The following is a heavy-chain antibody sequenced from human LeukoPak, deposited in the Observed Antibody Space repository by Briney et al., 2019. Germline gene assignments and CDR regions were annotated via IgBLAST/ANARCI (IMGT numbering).Heavy chain of an antibody. D-gene: IGHD5-18*01. CDR3: AKDTIGYSYGTFDY. CDR2: ISYDGSNK. V-gene: IGHV3-30*18. CDR1: GSTFSSYG. Sequence: PGGSLRLSCAASGSTFSSYGMHWVRQAPGKGLEWVAVISYDGSNKYYADSVKGRFTISRDNSKNTLYLQMNSLRAEDTAVYYCAKDTIGYSYGTFDYWGQGTLVTVSS. J-gene: IGHJ4*02.